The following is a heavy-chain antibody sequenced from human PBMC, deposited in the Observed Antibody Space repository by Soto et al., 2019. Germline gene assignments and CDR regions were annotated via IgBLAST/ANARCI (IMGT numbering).Heavy chain of an antibody. D-gene: IGHD2-8*02. V-gene: IGHV3-23*01. CDR1: GLTFSSYA. CDR2: ISGSGGST. J-gene: IGHJ6*02. Sequence: PGGSLRLSCAASGLTFSSYAMTWVRQAPWKGLEWVSTISGSGGSTYYADSVKGRFTISRDNSKNTLYLQMNSLRAEDTAVYSCAKYCTGTTCQPPYYGMDVWGQGTTVTVSS. CDR3: AKYCTGTTCQPPYYGMDV.